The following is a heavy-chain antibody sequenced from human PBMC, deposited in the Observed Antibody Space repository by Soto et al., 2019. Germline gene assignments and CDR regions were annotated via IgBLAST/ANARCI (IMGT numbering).Heavy chain of an antibody. Sequence: SETLSLTCTVSGVSIRSNNWWSWVRQPPGKGLEWIGEIYHSGSTNYNPSLKSRVIISVDTSKNQFSLRLSSVTAADTAVYYCARYIAASGTYYLDFWGQGTLVTVSS. D-gene: IGHD6-13*01. CDR1: GVSIRSNNW. CDR3: ARYIAASGTYYLDF. V-gene: IGHV4-4*02. CDR2: IYHSGST. J-gene: IGHJ4*02.